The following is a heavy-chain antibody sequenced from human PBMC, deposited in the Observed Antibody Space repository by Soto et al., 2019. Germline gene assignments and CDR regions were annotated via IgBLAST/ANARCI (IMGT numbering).Heavy chain of an antibody. D-gene: IGHD3-10*01. Sequence: QVQLVQSGAEVKKPGASVKVSCKASGYTFTSYGISWVRQAPGQGLEWMGWISAYNGNTNYAQKLQGRVTMTTDTSTSTAYMELRSLRSDDTAVYYCARTFTAPPRAMVRGVEELGWFDPWGQGTLVTVSS. CDR2: ISAYNGNT. J-gene: IGHJ5*02. V-gene: IGHV1-18*01. CDR3: ARTFTAPPRAMVRGVEELGWFDP. CDR1: GYTFTSYG.